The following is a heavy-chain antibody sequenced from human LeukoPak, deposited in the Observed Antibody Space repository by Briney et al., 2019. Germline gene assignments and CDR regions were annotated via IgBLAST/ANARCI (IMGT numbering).Heavy chain of an antibody. Sequence: SETLSLTCAVYGGSFSGYYWSWIRQPPGKGLEWIGEINHSGSTNYNPSLKSRVTISVDTSKNQFSLKLSSVTAADTAVYYCAREYCSGGSCPAQFDPWGQGTLVTVYS. CDR3: AREYCSGGSCPAQFDP. J-gene: IGHJ5*02. CDR1: GGSFSGYY. D-gene: IGHD2-15*01. V-gene: IGHV4-34*01. CDR2: INHSGST.